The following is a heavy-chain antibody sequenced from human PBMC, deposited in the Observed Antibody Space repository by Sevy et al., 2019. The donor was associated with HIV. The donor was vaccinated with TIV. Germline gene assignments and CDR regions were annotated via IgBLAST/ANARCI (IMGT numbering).Heavy chain of an antibody. V-gene: IGHV4-61*02. CDR1: GGSISSGSFY. J-gene: IGHJ4*02. CDR3: ARERQTYYDFWSGYSTPGTFDY. CDR2: IYTSGST. Sequence: SETLSLTCTVSGGSISSGSFYWSWIRQPAGKGLEWIGRIYTSGSTNYHPSLKSRVTMSVDTSKNQFSLKLSSVTAADTAVYYCARERQTYYDFWSGYSTPGTFDYWGQGTLVTVSS. D-gene: IGHD3-3*01.